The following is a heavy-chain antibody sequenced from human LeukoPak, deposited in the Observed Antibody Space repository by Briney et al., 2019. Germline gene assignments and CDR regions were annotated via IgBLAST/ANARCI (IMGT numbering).Heavy chain of an antibody. Sequence: SVTVSCKASGGTFSSYAISWVRQAPGQGLEWMGGIIPIFGTANYAQKFQGRVTITTDESTSTAYMELSSLRSEDTAVYYCARVVGYCSSTSCYTRYFDYWGQGTLVTVSS. J-gene: IGHJ4*02. CDR3: ARVVGYCSSTSCYTRYFDY. CDR1: GGTFSSYA. V-gene: IGHV1-69*05. D-gene: IGHD2-2*02. CDR2: IIPIFGTA.